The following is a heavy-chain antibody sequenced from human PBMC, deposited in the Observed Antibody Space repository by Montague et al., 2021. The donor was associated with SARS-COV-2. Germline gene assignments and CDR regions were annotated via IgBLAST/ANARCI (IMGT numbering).Heavy chain of an antibody. CDR1: GFSLSTSGMC. J-gene: IGHJ4*02. CDR3: ARETGTTVSLDY. V-gene: IGHV2-70*11. Sequence: PALVKPTQTLTLTCTFSGFSLSTSGMCVSWVRQPPGKALEWLARIDWDDDKYYSTSLKTRLTISKDTSKNQVVLTMTNMDPVDTATYYCARETGTTVSLDYWGQETLVTVSS. D-gene: IGHD1-7*01. CDR2: IDWDDDK.